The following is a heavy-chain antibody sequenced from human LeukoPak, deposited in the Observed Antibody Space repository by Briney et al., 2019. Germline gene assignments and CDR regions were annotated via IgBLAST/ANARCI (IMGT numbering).Heavy chain of an antibody. CDR3: ARTEDGYYYGSGSYVNWFDP. Sequence: SETLSLTCTVSGYSISSGYYWGWIRQPPGKGLEWIGSIYHSGSTYYNPSLKSRVTISVDTSKNQFSLKLSSVTAADTAVYYCARTEDGYYYGSGSYVNWFDPWGQGTLVTVSS. J-gene: IGHJ5*02. CDR2: IYHSGST. V-gene: IGHV4-38-2*02. D-gene: IGHD3-10*01. CDR1: GYSISSGYY.